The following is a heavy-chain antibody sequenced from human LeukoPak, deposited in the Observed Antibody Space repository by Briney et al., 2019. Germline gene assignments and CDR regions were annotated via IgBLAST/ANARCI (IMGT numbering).Heavy chain of an antibody. CDR2: IYYSGST. J-gene: IGHJ3*02. D-gene: IGHD3-16*01. CDR1: GGSISSYY. CDR3: ARDRLASDAFDI. V-gene: IGHV4-59*12. Sequence: SETLSLTCTVSGGSISSYYWSWIRQPPGKGLEWIGYIYYSGSTNYNPSLKSRVTISVDTSKNQFSLKLSSVTAADTAVYYCARDRLASDAFDIWGQGTMVTVSS.